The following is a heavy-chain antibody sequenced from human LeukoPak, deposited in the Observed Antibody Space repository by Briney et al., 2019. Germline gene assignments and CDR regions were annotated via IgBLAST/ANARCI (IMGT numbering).Heavy chain of an antibody. J-gene: IGHJ4*02. CDR2: ISGSGGST. V-gene: IGHV3-23*01. CDR1: GFTFSNYA. D-gene: IGHD6-13*01. CDR3: ASRQSRIAAAGTVYDY. Sequence: GGSLRLSCAASGFTFSNYAMSWVRQAPGKGLEWVSIISGSGGSTYYADSVRGRFTISRDNSKNTLYLQMNSLRAEDTAVYYCASRQSRIAAAGTVYDYWGQGTLVTVSS.